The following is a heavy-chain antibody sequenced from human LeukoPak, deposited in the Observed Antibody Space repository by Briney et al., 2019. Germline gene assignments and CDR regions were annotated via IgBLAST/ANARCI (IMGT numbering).Heavy chain of an antibody. CDR3: ARFSIRTGAYYLDV. CDR2: ISPRGTTR. J-gene: IGHJ6*03. D-gene: IGHD3-10*01. CDR1: GFTFSTYN. Sequence: PGGSLRLSCVASGFTFSTYNMNWVRQAPGKGLEWVSHISPRGTTRYYADSVKGRFTISRDNAKNSLYLKMSSLRVEDSAVYYCARFSIRTGAYYLDVWGKGTTVAVSS. V-gene: IGHV3-48*04.